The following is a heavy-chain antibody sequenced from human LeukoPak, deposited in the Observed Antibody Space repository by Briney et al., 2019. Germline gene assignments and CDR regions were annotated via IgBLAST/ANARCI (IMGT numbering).Heavy chain of an antibody. CDR1: GGSISSGDYY. CDR3: ATASSGSETNFQH. D-gene: IGHD1-26*01. CDR2: IYYSGST. Sequence: SETLSLTCTVSGGSISSGDYYWSWIRQPPGKGLEWIGYIYYSGSTNYNPSLKSRVTISVDTSKNQFSLKLSSVTAADTAVYYCATASSGSETNFQHWGQGTLVTVSS. V-gene: IGHV4-61*08. J-gene: IGHJ1*01.